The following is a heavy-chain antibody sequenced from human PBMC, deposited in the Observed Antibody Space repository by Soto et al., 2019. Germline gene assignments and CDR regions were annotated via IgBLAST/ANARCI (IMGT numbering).Heavy chain of an antibody. D-gene: IGHD3-3*01. CDR3: TTANPAADYDFWSGYYTYYYYGMDV. CDR2: IKSKSDGGTT. J-gene: IGHJ6*02. V-gene: IGHV3-15*07. Sequence: EVQLVESGGGLVKPGGSLRLSCAASGFTFSNAWMNWVRQAPGKGMEWVGRIKSKSDGGTTDYAAPVKGRFTISRDDSKNTLYLQMNSLKTEDTAVYYCTTANPAADYDFWSGYYTYYYYGMDVWGQGTTVTVSS. CDR1: GFTFSNAW.